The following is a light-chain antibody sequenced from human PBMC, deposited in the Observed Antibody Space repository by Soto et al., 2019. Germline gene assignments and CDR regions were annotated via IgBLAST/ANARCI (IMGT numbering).Light chain of an antibody. V-gene: IGLV1-40*01. CDR2: GNS. CDR1: SSNIGAGYD. CDR3: CSYTDIALDVV. J-gene: IGLJ2*01. Sequence: QSVLTQPPSVSGAPGQRVTISCTGNSSNIGAGYDVHWYQQLPGKAPKLLIFGNSHRPSGVSDRFSGSKSGNTASLTISGVRPEDEADYYCCSYTDIALDVVFGGGTKLTVL.